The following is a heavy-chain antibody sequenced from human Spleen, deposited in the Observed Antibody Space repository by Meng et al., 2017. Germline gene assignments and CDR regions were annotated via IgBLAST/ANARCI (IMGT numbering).Heavy chain of an antibody. CDR2: IYYSGST. CDR3: ARDSYGGNSGRYYYYYGMDV. D-gene: IGHD4-23*01. V-gene: IGHV4-38-2*02. Sequence: SETLSLTCIVSGYSISSGYYWGWIRQPPGKGLEWIGSIYYSGSTYYNPSLKSRVTISVDTSKNQFSLKLSSVTAADTAVYYCARDSYGGNSGRYYYYYGMDVWGQGTTVTVSS. CDR1: GYSISSGYY. J-gene: IGHJ6*02.